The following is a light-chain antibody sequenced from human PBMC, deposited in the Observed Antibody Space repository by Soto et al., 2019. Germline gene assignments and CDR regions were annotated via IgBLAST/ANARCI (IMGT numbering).Light chain of an antibody. Sequence: EIVMTQSPATLSLSPGEGATLSCRASQSVSSDLAWYQQKPGQAPRLLIYAASTRATGIPARFSGSGSGTEFTLTFSRLEPEDFAVYYCQQYGSSPFTFGPGTKVDIK. CDR3: QQYGSSPFT. V-gene: IGKV3-15*01. CDR2: AAS. CDR1: QSVSSD. J-gene: IGKJ3*01.